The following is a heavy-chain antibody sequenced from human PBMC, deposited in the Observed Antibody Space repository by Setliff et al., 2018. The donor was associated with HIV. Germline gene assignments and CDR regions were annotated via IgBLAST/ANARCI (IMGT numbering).Heavy chain of an antibody. Sequence: PGGSLRLSCAASRFTFRSYAMSWVRQAPGKGLEWVSGISGSGISTYYTNSVKGRFTISRDNSKDTMHLQMNSLGAEDTAIYYCAKHSTNWPRGGVFDIWGQGTMVTVSS. CDR3: AKHSTNWPRGGVFDI. CDR1: RFTFRSYA. D-gene: IGHD2-8*01. CDR2: ISGSGIST. J-gene: IGHJ3*02. V-gene: IGHV3-23*01.